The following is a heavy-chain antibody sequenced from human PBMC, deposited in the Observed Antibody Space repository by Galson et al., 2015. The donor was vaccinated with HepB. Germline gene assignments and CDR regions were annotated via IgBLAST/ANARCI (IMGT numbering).Heavy chain of an antibody. Sequence: VSCKASGYTFTSYYLHWVRQAPGQGLEWMGIINPSGGTTSYAQKFQGRVIMTRDTSTSTVYMELSSLRSEDTAVYYCARLTVGGSSWSRGYYYYGMDVWGQGTTVTVS. J-gene: IGHJ6*02. V-gene: IGHV1-46*03. CDR3: ARLTVGGSSWSRGYYYYGMDV. CDR2: INPSGGTT. D-gene: IGHD6-13*01. CDR1: GYTFTSYY.